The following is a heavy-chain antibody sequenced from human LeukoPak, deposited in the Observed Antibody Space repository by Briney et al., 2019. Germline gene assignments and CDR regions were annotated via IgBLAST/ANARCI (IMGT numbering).Heavy chain of an antibody. CDR3: ARGWYCSGGICLSSMDR. Sequence: NPSETLSLTCTVSGGSISNYYGSWIRQPPGKGLEWIGRITIGGNNDYNPSLKSRVTMSADTSKNPFSLRLSSVTAADTAFYYCARGWYCSGGICLSSMDRSGKGATVTVSP. V-gene: IGHV4-4*07. D-gene: IGHD2-15*01. CDR2: ITIGGNN. J-gene: IGHJ6*01. CDR1: GGSISNYY.